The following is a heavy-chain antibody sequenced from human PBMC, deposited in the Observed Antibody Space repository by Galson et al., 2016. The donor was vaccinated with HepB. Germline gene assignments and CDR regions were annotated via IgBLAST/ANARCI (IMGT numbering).Heavy chain of an antibody. CDR2: VYHAGNT. J-gene: IGHJ4*02. CDR3: ARLHYDSGGGY. D-gene: IGHD3-16*01. V-gene: IGHV4-39*01. CDR1: GGSISDRLYY. Sequence: SETLSLTCFVSGGSISDRLYYWAWIRQPPGKGLEWIATVYHAGNTYYNPSLNGRVTISLDASRTEFYLKLTSLTAADTAVYFCARLHYDSGGGYWGQGTLVTAS.